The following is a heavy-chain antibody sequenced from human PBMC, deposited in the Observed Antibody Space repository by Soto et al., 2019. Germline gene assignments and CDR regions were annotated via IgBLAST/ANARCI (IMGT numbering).Heavy chain of an antibody. Sequence: GESLKISCKGSGYSFSNYWIAWVLQMPGKGLEWMGIIYVGDSDTRYSPSFQGQVTISADKSISTAYLQWRSLRASDTAMYYCARPRSGSYRLDYYGMDVWGQGTTVTVSS. CDR2: IYVGDSDT. J-gene: IGHJ6*02. V-gene: IGHV5-51*01. D-gene: IGHD3-10*01. CDR1: GYSFSNYW. CDR3: ARPRSGSYRLDYYGMDV.